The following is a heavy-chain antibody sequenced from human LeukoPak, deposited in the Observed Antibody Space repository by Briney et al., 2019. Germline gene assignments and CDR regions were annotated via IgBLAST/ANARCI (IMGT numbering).Heavy chain of an antibody. CDR2: INHSGST. CDR1: GGSFTNYY. CDR3: ARSRNCGYSYGF. V-gene: IGHV4-34*01. Sequence: PSETLSLTCAVYGGSFTNYYWSWIRQPPGKGMEWIGEINHSGSTKYNPSLKSRVTISIDTSKNQLSLKLSSVTAADTAVYYCARSRNCGYSYGFWGQGTLDTVS. D-gene: IGHD5-18*01. J-gene: IGHJ4*02.